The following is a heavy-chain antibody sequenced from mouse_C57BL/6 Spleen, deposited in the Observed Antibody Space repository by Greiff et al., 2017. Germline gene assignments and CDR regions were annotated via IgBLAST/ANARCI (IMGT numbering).Heavy chain of an antibody. CDR1: GYSITSGYY. Sequence: EVHLVESGPGLVKPSQSLSLTCSVTGYSITSGYYWNWIRQFPGNKLEWMGYISYDGSNNYNPSLKNRISITRDTSKNQFFLKLNSVTTEDTATYYCARDRSYDYVAWFAYWGQGTLVTVSA. J-gene: IGHJ3*01. CDR2: ISYDGSN. CDR3: ARDRSYDYVAWFAY. D-gene: IGHD2-4*01. V-gene: IGHV3-6*01.